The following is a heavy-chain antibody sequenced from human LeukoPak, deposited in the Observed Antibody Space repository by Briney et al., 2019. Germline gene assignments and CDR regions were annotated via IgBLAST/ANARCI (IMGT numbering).Heavy chain of an antibody. CDR3: ARGFPFGVSDAFDI. V-gene: IGHV1-8*03. Sequence: ASVKVSCKASGYTFSNNDINWVRQATGQGLEWMGWMNPISGNTGFAQKFQGRVTISRSTSISTAYMELRSLRSEDTAVYYCARGFPFGVSDAFDIWGQGTMVTVSS. CDR1: GYTFSNND. D-gene: IGHD3-10*01. J-gene: IGHJ3*02. CDR2: MNPISGNT.